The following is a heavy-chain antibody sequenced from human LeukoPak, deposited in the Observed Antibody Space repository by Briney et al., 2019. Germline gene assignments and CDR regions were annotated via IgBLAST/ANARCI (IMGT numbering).Heavy chain of an antibody. CDR3: ANGPHYNILTGFYKVRSHLDY. D-gene: IGHD3-9*01. J-gene: IGHJ4*02. CDR2: IRYDGSKK. Sequence: GGSLRLSYAASGFTFSSYAMNWVRQAPGKGLEWVAFIRYDGSKKYYADSVKGRFTISRDNSKNTLYLQMNSLRAEDTAMYYCANGPHYNILTGFYKVRSHLDYWGQGTLVTVSS. V-gene: IGHV3-30*02. CDR1: GFTFSSYA.